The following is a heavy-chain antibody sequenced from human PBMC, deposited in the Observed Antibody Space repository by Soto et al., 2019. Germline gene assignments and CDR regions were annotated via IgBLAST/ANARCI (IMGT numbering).Heavy chain of an antibody. J-gene: IGHJ4*02. CDR1: VGSINTFY. Sequence: SETLSITCTFPVGSINTFYWNWVRQPAGKGLDLIGRIFSSGSTSFNPSLESRVAMSVDTSKNHFSLNLSSVTAADMAVYYCAREGSYSAYNFAHGIQLWSFDFWGQGAMVTVSS. CDR2: IFSSGST. D-gene: IGHD5-12*01. CDR3: AREGSYSAYNFAHGIQLWSFDF. V-gene: IGHV4-4*07.